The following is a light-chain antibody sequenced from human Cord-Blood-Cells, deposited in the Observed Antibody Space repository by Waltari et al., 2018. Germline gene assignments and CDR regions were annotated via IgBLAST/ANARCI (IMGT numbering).Light chain of an antibody. CDR1: SSDVGGFNY. Sequence: QSALTQPASVSGSPGQSITIPCTGTSSDVGGFNYVSSYQQHAGKAPKLMIYDVSNRPSGVSNRFSGSKSGNTAPLTISGLQAEDEADYYCSSYTSSSTLVVFGGGTKLTVL. CDR2: DVS. CDR3: SSYTSSSTLVV. J-gene: IGLJ2*01. V-gene: IGLV2-14*01.